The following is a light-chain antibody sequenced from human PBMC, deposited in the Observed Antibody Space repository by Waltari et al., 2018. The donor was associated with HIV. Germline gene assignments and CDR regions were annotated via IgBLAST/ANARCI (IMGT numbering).Light chain of an antibody. CDR3: CSYAGSSTWV. CDR1: SSDVGSYNL. Sequence: QSALTQPASVSGSPGQSITISCTGTSSDVGSYNLVSWYQQHPGIAPKLMIYEVTKRPSGVSNRFSGSKSGNTASLTISGLQAEDEADYYCCSYAGSSTWVFGGGTKLTVL. V-gene: IGLV2-23*02. CDR2: EVT. J-gene: IGLJ3*02.